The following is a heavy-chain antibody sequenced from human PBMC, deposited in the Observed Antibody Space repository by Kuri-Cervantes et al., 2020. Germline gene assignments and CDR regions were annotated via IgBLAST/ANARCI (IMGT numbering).Heavy chain of an antibody. V-gene: IGHV1-18*04. CDR3: ARGRTQNWFDP. Sequence: ASVKVSCKASGYTFTGYYMHWVRQAPGQGLEWMGWINPNSGNTNYAQKLQGRVTMTTDTSTSTAYMELRSLRSDDTAVYYCARGRTQNWFDPWGQGTLVTVSS. D-gene: IGHD1-7*01. J-gene: IGHJ5*02. CDR1: GYTFTGYY. CDR2: INPNSGNT.